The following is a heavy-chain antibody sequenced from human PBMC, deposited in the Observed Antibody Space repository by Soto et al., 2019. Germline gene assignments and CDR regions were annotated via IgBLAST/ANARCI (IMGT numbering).Heavy chain of an antibody. CDR2: ISGSGGST. J-gene: IGHJ4*02. CDR1: GFTFSSYA. CDR3: AKVRVPWDDVPYFDY. V-gene: IGHV3-23*01. D-gene: IGHD1-1*01. Sequence: EVQLLESGGGLVQPGGSLRLSCAASGFTFSSYAMSWARQAPGKGLEWVSTISGSGGSTYYADSVKGRFTISRDNSKNTLYLQMNSLRAEDTAVYYCAKVRVPWDDVPYFDYWGQGTLVTVSS.